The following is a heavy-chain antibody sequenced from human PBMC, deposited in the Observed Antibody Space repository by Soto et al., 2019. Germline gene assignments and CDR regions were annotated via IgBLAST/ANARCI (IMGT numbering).Heavy chain of an antibody. V-gene: IGHV1-46*01. CDR1: GYTFTSYD. CDR2: INPSGGST. Sequence: ASVKVSCKASGYTFTSYDMHWVRQAPGQGLEWMGIINPSGGSTSYAQKFQGRVTMTRDTSTSTVYMELSSLRSEDTAVYYCARRIAAAGGNWYFDRWGRGTLVTVSS. J-gene: IGHJ2*01. D-gene: IGHD6-13*01. CDR3: ARRIAAAGGNWYFDR.